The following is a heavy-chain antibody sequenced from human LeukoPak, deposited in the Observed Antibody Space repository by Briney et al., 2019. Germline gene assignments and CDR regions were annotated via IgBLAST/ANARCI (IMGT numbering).Heavy chain of an antibody. CDR1: GGSISSYY. Sequence: SLXCTVSGGSISSYYWSWIRQPPGKGLEXIGYIYYSGSTYYNPSLKSRVTISVDTSKNQFSLKLSSVTAADTAVYYCARRGGVYCSGGSCHGDAFDIWGQGTMVTVSS. D-gene: IGHD2-15*01. J-gene: IGHJ3*02. CDR3: ARRGGVYCSGGSCHGDAFDI. CDR2: IYYSGST. V-gene: IGHV4-59*12.